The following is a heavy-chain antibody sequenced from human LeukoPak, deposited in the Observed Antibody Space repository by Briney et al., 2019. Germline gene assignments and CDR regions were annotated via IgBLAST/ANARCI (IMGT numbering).Heavy chain of an antibody. CDR3: ARDNPLSTGTDY. Sequence: ASVKVSCKASGYTFTSYYMHWVRQAPGQGLEWLGIINPSGGSTSYAQKFQGRVTMTRVMSTSTVYMELSSLRSEDTAVYYCARDNPLSTGTDYWGQGTLVTVSS. D-gene: IGHD2-2*01. V-gene: IGHV1-46*01. CDR2: INPSGGST. J-gene: IGHJ4*02. CDR1: GYTFTSYY.